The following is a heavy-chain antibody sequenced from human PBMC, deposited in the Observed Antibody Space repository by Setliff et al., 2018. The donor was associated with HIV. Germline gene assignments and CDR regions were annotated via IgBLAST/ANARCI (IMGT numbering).Heavy chain of an antibody. CDR2: IFYSGST. Sequence: SETLSLTCTVSGGSISSDSYYWGWIRQPPGKGLEWIGSIFYSGSTDYNPSLKSRVTISIDTSKRQFSLNLISVTAADTAVYYCARGGYGSGNAYYFADWGQGTLVTVSS. J-gene: IGHJ4*02. CDR1: GGSISSDSYY. D-gene: IGHD3-10*01. V-gene: IGHV4-39*07. CDR3: ARGGYGSGNAYYFAD.